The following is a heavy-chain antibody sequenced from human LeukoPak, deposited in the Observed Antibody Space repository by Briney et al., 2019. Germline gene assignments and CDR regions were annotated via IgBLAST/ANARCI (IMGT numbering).Heavy chain of an antibody. D-gene: IGHD6-19*01. CDR2: ITPLLGTT. J-gene: IGHJ1*01. CDR1: GGTLGRYP. V-gene: IGHV1-69*08. Sequence: GASVKVSCKASGGTLGRYPVNWVRQAPAQGLQWMGRITPLLGTTNYAQKFQGRVTITADKSTSTAYMELSSLRSEDTAVYYCARVEAVAPRVEYFQHWGQGTLVTVSS. CDR3: ARVEAVAPRVEYFQH.